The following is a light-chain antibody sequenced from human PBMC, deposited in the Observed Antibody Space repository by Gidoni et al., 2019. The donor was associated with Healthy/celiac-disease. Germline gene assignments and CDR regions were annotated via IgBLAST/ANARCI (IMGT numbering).Light chain of an antibody. J-gene: IGKJ3*01. CDR2: DAS. Sequence: IVLTPSPATLSLSPGERATLSCRASQSVSSYLAWYQQKPGQAPRLLIYDASNRATGIPARFSGSGSGTDFTLTISSLEPEDFAVYYCQQRSNWRFTFGPGTKVDIK. V-gene: IGKV3-11*01. CDR3: QQRSNWRFT. CDR1: QSVSSY.